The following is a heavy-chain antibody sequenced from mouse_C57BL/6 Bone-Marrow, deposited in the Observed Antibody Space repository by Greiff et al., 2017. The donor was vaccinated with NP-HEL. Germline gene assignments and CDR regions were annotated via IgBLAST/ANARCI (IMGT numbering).Heavy chain of an antibody. CDR1: GYTFTSYT. CDR2: INPSSGYT. J-gene: IGHJ1*03. CDR3: ARVTTGYFDV. D-gene: IGHD1-1*01. Sequence: VQLQQSGAELARPGASVKMSCKASGYTFTSYTMHWVKQRPGQGLEWIGYINPSSGYTKYNQKFKDKATLTADKSSSTAYMQLSSLTSEGSAVDYCARVTTGYFDVWGTGTTVTVSS. V-gene: IGHV1-4*01.